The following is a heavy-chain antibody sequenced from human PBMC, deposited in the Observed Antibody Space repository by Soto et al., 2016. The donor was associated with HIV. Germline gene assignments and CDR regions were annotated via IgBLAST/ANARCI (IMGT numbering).Heavy chain of an antibody. V-gene: IGHV3-43*02. J-gene: IGHJ6*02. CDR3: VKERRYCGGDCYYYHGLDV. Sequence: EVQLVESGGGVAQTGGSLRLSCAASGFTFGDYAMHWVRQAPGKGLEWVSLITGDGDARYYVDSVKGRFTISRDNTNNALYLQMNSLRTEDTAFYYCVKERRYCGGDCYYYHGLDVWGQGTTVTVSS. CDR1: GFTFGDYA. CDR2: ITGDGDAR. D-gene: IGHD2-21*02.